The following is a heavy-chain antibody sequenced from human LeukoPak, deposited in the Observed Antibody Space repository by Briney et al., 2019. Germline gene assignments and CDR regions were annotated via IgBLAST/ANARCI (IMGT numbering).Heavy chain of an antibody. V-gene: IGHV3-74*01. CDR2: INSDGSST. CDR3: ARDWSDTIFGVVNDY. Sequence: GGSLRLSCAASGFTFSSYWMHWVRQAPGKGLVWDSRINSDGSSTSYADSVKGRFTISRDNAKNTLYLQMNSLRAEDTAVYYCARDWSDTIFGVVNDYWGQGTLVTVSS. D-gene: IGHD3-3*01. CDR1: GFTFSSYW. J-gene: IGHJ4*02.